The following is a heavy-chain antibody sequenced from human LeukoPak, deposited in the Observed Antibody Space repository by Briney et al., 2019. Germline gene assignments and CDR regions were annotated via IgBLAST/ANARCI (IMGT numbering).Heavy chain of an antibody. J-gene: IGHJ4*02. CDR1: GFTFSSYA. Sequence: PGGSLRLSCAASGFTFSSYAMHWVRKAPGKGLEYVSAISSNGGSTYYANSVKGRFTISRDNSKNTLYLQMGSLRAEDMAMYYCARTYCSSTSCLVDYWGQGTLVTASS. D-gene: IGHD2-2*01. V-gene: IGHV3-64*01. CDR2: ISSNGGST. CDR3: ARTYCSSTSCLVDY.